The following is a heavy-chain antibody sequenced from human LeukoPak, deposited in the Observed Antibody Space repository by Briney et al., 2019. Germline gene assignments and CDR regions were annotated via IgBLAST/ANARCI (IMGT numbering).Heavy chain of an antibody. J-gene: IGHJ4*02. Sequence: SVKVSCKASGGTFSSYAISWVRQAPGQGLEWMGGIIPIFGTANYAQKFQGRVTITADESTSTAYMELSSLRSDDTAVYYCARVRASSWTYFDYWGQGTLVTVSS. CDR3: ARVRASSWTYFDY. V-gene: IGHV1-69*13. D-gene: IGHD6-13*01. CDR2: IIPIFGTA. CDR1: GGTFSSYA.